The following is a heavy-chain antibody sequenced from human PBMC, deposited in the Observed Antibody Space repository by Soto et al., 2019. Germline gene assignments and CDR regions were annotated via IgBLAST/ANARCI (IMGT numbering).Heavy chain of an antibody. J-gene: IGHJ5*02. D-gene: IGHD3-3*01. CDR2: INHSGST. V-gene: IGHV4-34*01. Sequence: SETLSLTCAVYGGSFSGYYWSWIRQPPGKGLEWIGEINHSGSTNYNPSLKSRVTISVDTSKNQFSLKLSSVTAADTAVYYCARGPRSHYDFWSGYLNWFDPWGQGTLVTVSS. CDR1: GGSFSGYY. CDR3: ARGPRSHYDFWSGYLNWFDP.